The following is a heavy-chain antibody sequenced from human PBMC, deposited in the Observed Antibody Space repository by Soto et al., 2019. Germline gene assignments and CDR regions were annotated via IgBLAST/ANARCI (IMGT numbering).Heavy chain of an antibody. D-gene: IGHD3-3*01. CDR1: GGAIDSYY. CDR2: IYSSGST. Sequence: PFVTLSLTCTFYGGAIDSYYWPLIRQPAGKGLEWIGRIYSSGSTKYNPSLQSRVTMSLDTSKNQFSLRLTSVTAADTAFYYCARGQRFSDCFDPRGQGNLVTVSS. V-gene: IGHV4-4*07. CDR3: ARGQRFSDCFDP. J-gene: IGHJ5*02.